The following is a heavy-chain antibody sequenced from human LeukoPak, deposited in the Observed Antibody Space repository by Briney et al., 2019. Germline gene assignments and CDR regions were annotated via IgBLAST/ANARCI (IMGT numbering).Heavy chain of an antibody. CDR1: GFTFSSYA. D-gene: IGHD2-15*01. CDR2: ISGSGGST. Sequence: GGSLRLSCAASGFTFSSYAMSWVRQAPGKGLGWVSAISGSGGSTYYADSVKGRFTISRDNSKNTLYLQMNSLRAEDTAVYYCAKVGAAATGFPFDYWGQGTLVTVSS. V-gene: IGHV3-23*01. J-gene: IGHJ4*02. CDR3: AKVGAAATGFPFDY.